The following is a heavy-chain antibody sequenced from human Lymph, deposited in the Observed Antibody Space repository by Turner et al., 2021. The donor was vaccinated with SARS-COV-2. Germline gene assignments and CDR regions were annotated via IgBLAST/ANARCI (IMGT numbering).Heavy chain of an antibody. CDR2: ICHSGNT. CDR3: ATKYCSGGSCSYFDS. D-gene: IGHD2-15*01. CDR1: GGSISSSKW. Sequence: QVQLQESRPGLVNPSGTLSLTCAVPGGSISSSKWWNWVRQPPGKGLEWIGGICHSGNTNYSPSRKSRVTTSVDKSKNQFSLKLSSVTAADSAVYYCATKYCSGGSCSYFDSWGQGTLVTVSS. J-gene: IGHJ4*02. V-gene: IGHV4-4*02.